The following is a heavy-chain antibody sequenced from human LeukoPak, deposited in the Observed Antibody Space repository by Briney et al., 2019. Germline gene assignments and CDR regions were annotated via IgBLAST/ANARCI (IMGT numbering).Heavy chain of an antibody. D-gene: IGHD6-19*01. V-gene: IGHV4-4*07. CDR1: GDSITNHY. CDR3: ARAVLTFSSGWSFDY. CDR2: IYTSGTT. Sequence: PSETLSLTCTVSGDSITNHYWNWIRQPAGKGLEWIGRIYTSGTTNYNPSLRSRVTMSVDTSKTQFSLKLSSVTAADTAVYYCARAVLTFSSGWSFDYWGQGTLVAVSP. J-gene: IGHJ4*02.